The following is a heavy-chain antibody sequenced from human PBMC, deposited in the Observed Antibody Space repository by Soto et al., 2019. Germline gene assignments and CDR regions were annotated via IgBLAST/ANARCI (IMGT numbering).Heavy chain of an antibody. V-gene: IGHV1-69*01. CDR2: IIPILGTA. CDR1: GGTFSSYA. Sequence: QVQLVQSGAEVKKPGSSVKVSCKASGGTFSSYAITWVRQAPGQGLEWMGGIIPILGTANYAQKFQGRVTITADESLTTASMELSSLRSEDTAVYYCARDFPSSSSDPWGHGTLVTVSS. J-gene: IGHJ5*02. CDR3: ARDFPSSSSDP.